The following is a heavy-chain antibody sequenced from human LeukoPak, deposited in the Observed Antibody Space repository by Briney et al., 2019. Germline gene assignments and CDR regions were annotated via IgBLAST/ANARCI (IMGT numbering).Heavy chain of an antibody. V-gene: IGHV5-51*01. CDR3: ARQIGEQWLVPDFDY. CDR2: IYPGDSDT. D-gene: IGHD6-19*01. CDR1: GYSFTSYW. J-gene: IGHJ4*02. Sequence: GESLKTSCKGSGYSFTSYWIGWVRQMPGKGLEWRGIIYPGDSDTRYSPSFQGQVTISADKSISTAYLQWSNLKASDTAMYYCARQIGEQWLVPDFDYWGQGTLVTVSS.